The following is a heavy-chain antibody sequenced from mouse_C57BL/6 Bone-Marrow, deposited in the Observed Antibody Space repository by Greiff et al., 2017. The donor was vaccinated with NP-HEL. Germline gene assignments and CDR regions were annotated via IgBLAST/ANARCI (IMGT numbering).Heavy chain of an antibody. CDR3: TREGWDNFDY. V-gene: IGHV5-9-1*02. Sequence: EVNVVESGEGLVKPGGSLKLSCAASGFTFSSYAMSWVRQTPEKRLEWVAYISSGGDYIYYADTVKGRFTISRDNARNTLYLQMSSLKSEDTAMYYCTREGWDNFDYWGQGTTLTVSS. D-gene: IGHD4-1*01. J-gene: IGHJ2*01. CDR2: ISSGGDYI. CDR1: GFTFSSYA.